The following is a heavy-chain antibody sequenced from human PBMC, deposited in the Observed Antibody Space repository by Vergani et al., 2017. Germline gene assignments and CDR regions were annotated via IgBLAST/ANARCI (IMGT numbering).Heavy chain of an antibody. CDR1: GGSFSGYY. D-gene: IGHD6-13*01. V-gene: IGHV4-34*01. CDR2: INHSGST. Sequence: QVQLQQWGAGLLKPSETLSLTCAVYGGSFSGYYWSWIRQPPGKGLEWIGEINHSGSTNYNPSLKSRVTISVDTSKNQFSLKLSSVTAADTAVYYCARARVRAAGPNYYYYGMDVWGQGTLVTVSS. J-gene: IGHJ6*02. CDR3: ARARVRAAGPNYYYYGMDV.